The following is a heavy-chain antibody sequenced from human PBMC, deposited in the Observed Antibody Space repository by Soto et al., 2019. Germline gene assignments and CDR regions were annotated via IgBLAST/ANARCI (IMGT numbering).Heavy chain of an antibody. V-gene: IGHV3-13*04. D-gene: IGHD3-22*01. Sequence: EVQLVESGGGLVQPGGSLRLSCSASGFTFSSYDMHWVRQGTGKGLEWVSAMGTTGDTYYAGSVKGRFTISRENAKNSLYLQMKSLRAGDTAIYFCARAIGPTLFDYWGQGTLVTVSS. CDR3: ARAIGPTLFDY. CDR1: GFTFSSYD. J-gene: IGHJ4*02. CDR2: MGTTGDT.